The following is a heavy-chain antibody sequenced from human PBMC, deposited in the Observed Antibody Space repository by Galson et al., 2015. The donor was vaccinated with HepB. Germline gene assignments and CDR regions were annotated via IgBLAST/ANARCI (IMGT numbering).Heavy chain of an antibody. J-gene: IGHJ6*03. D-gene: IGHD2-2*02. Sequence: SVKVSCKASGYTFTRYGISWVRQAPGQGLEWMGWISAYNGNTNYAQKLQGRVTMTTDTSTSTAYMELRSLRSDDTAVYYCARVKNIVVVPAAIGYMDVWGKGTTVTVSS. CDR1: GYTFTRYG. V-gene: IGHV1-18*01. CDR3: ARVKNIVVVPAAIGYMDV. CDR2: ISAYNGNT.